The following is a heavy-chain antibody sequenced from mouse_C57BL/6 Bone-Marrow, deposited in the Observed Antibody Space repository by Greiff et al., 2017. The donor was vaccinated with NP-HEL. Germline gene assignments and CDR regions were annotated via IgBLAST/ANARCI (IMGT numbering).Heavy chain of an antibody. V-gene: IGHV7-3*01. CDR1: GFTFTDYY. CDR3: ARRITTVGPGLWYFDV. Sequence: DVKLVESGGGLVQPGGSLSLSCAASGFTFTDYYMSWVRQPPGKALEWLGFIRNKANGYTTEYSASVKGRFTISRDNSQSILYLQMNALRAEDSATYYCARRITTVGPGLWYFDVWGTGTTVTVSS. CDR2: IRNKANGYTT. D-gene: IGHD1-1*01. J-gene: IGHJ1*03.